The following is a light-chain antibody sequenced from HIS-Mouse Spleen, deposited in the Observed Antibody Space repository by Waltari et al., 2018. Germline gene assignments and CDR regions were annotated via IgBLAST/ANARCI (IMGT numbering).Light chain of an antibody. CDR1: QSVSSSY. J-gene: IGKJ3*01. V-gene: IGKV3-20*01. CDR2: GAS. CDR3: QQYGSSPPFT. Sequence: EIVLTQSPGTLSLSPGERATLSCRASQSVSSSYLAWYQQKPGPAPRRLIYGASSRATWIPDRFSGSGSGTDFTLTISRLEPEDFAVYYCQQYGSSPPFTFGPGTKVDIK.